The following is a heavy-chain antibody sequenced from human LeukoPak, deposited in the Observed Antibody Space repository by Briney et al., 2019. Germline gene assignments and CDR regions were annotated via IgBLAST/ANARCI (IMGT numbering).Heavy chain of an antibody. CDR3: AKGDKPVIAMVKFDY. CDR2: ISSSGGTI. Sequence: GGSLRLSCAASGFTFSSYEMNWVRQAPGKGLEWVSYISSSGGTIYYADSVKGRFTISRDNSKNTLYMQMNSLRAEDTAVYYCAKGDKPVIAMVKFDYWGQGTLVTVSS. D-gene: IGHD5-18*01. V-gene: IGHV3-48*03. J-gene: IGHJ4*02. CDR1: GFTFSSYE.